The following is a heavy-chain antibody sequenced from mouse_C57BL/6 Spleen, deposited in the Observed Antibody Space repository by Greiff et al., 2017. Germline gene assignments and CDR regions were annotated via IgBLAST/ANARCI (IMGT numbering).Heavy chain of an antibody. CDR1: GFSLTSYG. Sequence: VQLKQSGPGLVQPSQSLSITCTVSGFSLTSYGVHWVRQSPGKGLEWLGVIWRGGSTDYNAAFMSRLSITKDNSKSQVFFKMNSLQADDTAIYYCAKNYYSNYYYAMDYWGQGTSVTVSS. CDR2: IWRGGST. CDR3: AKNYYSNYYYAMDY. J-gene: IGHJ4*01. D-gene: IGHD2-5*01. V-gene: IGHV2-5*01.